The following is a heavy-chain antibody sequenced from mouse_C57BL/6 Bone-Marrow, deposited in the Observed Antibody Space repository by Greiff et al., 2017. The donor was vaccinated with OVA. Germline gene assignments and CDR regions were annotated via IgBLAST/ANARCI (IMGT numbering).Heavy chain of an antibody. D-gene: IGHD1-2*01. J-gene: IGHJ2*01. CDR1: GYTFTDYE. CDR3: TRDYYGDY. CDR2: IDPETGGT. Sequence: LVESGAELVRPGASVTLSCKASGYTFTDYEMHWVKQTPVHGLEWIGAIDPETGGTAYNQKFKGKAILTADKSSSTAYMELRSLTSEDSAVYYCTRDYYGDYWGQGTTLTVSS. V-gene: IGHV1-15*01.